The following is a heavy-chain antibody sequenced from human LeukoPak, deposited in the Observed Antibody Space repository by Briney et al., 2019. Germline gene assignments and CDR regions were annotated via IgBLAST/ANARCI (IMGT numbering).Heavy chain of an antibody. CDR2: IRYDGSNK. J-gene: IGHJ2*01. CDR3: TRGNVGIGFYWYFDL. V-gene: IGHV3-33*01. Sequence: GGSLRLSCAAFGFTFSSYGMHWVRQAPGKGLEWVAVIRYDGSNKYYADSVKGRFTISRDNSKNMLYLQMNSLRVDDTAVYYCTRGNVGIGFYWYFDLWGRGTLVTVSS. CDR1: GFTFSSYG. D-gene: IGHD7-27*01.